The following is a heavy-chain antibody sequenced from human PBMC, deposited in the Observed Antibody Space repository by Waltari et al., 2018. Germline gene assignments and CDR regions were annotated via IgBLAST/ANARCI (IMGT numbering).Heavy chain of an antibody. CDR2: INWNSGNI. V-gene: IGHV3-9*01. D-gene: IGHD3-3*01. J-gene: IGHJ4*02. CDR3: TSDAFGNSIGGVFDY. Sequence: EVQLVESGGGLVQPGRSLRRPCVGSVFSFADCGCPWGRQVPGKGLEWVSGINWNSGNIGYADSVKGRFTISRDNAKNSLYLQINSVRTEDTALYYCTSDAFGNSIGGVFDYWGQGTLVNVSS. CDR1: VFSFADCG.